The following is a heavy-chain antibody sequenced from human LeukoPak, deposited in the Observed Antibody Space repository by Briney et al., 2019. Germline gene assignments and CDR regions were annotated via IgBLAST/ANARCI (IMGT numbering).Heavy chain of an antibody. D-gene: IGHD2-2*01. V-gene: IGHV1-2*02. Sequence: ASVKVSCKASGYTFTGYYMHWVRQAPGQGLEWMGWINPNSGGTNYAQKFQGRVTMTRDTSISTAYMELSRLRSDDTAVYYCAREGGVYCSSTSCYDYWGQGTLVTVSS. CDR3: AREGGVYCSSTSCYDY. CDR2: INPNSGGT. J-gene: IGHJ4*02. CDR1: GYTFTGYY.